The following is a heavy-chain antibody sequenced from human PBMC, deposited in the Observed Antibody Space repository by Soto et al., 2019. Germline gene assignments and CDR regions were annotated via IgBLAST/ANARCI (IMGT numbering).Heavy chain of an antibody. J-gene: IGHJ5*02. Sequence: SETLSLTCAVYGRSFSGYYWSWIRQPPGKGLEWIGEINHSGSTNYNPSLKSRVTISVDTSISVDTSKNQFSLKLSSVTAADTAVYYCARDGRDGYKKNWFDPWGQGTLVTVSS. V-gene: IGHV4-34*01. CDR1: GRSFSGYY. D-gene: IGHD5-12*01. CDR3: ARDGRDGYKKNWFDP. CDR2: INHSGST.